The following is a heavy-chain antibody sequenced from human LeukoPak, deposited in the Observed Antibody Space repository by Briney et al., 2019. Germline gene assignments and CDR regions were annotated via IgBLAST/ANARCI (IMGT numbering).Heavy chain of an antibody. D-gene: IGHD3-9*01. Sequence: SETLSLTCTVSGGSISTSNYYWGWVRQPPGKGLEWIGNIFYSGSTYYSPSLKSRVTISLDTSRDQFSLKLNSVTAADTAVYYCARANVLTGTDSWGQGTLVTVSS. CDR1: GGSISTSNYY. CDR3: ARANVLTGTDS. CDR2: IFYSGST. J-gene: IGHJ4*02. V-gene: IGHV4-39*07.